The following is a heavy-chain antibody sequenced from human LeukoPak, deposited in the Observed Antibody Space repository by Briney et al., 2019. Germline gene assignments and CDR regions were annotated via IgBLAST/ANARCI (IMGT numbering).Heavy chain of an antibody. V-gene: IGHV1-18*01. CDR2: ISAYNGNT. J-gene: IGHJ4*02. Sequence: ASVKVSCKASGYTFTSYGISWVRQAPGQGLEWMGWISAYNGNTDYAQKLQGRVTMTTDTSTSRAYMELRSLRSDDTAVYYCARVDPELGYFDYWGQGTLVTVSS. D-gene: IGHD1-14*01. CDR3: ARVDPELGYFDY. CDR1: GYTFTSYG.